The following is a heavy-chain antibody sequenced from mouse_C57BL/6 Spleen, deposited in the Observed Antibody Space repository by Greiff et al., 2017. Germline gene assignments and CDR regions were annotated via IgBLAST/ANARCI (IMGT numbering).Heavy chain of an antibody. Sequence: EVKLVESGGGLVKPGGSLKLSCAASGFTFSSYAMSWVRQTPEQRLEWVATISDGGSYTYYPDNVKGRFTISRDNAKNNLYLQMSHLKSEDTAMYYCARIYDGYYGYAMDYWGQGTSVTVSS. CDR1: GFTFSSYA. D-gene: IGHD2-3*01. J-gene: IGHJ4*01. CDR3: ARIYDGYYGYAMDY. CDR2: ISDGGSYT. V-gene: IGHV5-4*03.